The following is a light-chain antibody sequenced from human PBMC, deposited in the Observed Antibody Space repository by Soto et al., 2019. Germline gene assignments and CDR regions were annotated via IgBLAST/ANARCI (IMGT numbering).Light chain of an antibody. Sequence: VLPQSPDTLSLSPGDRATLSCRASQSVRSTFLAWYQQKPGQAPRLLIYGASNRAAGIPERFSGSASGTEFTLTISRLEPYDSAVYYCQQYHDSPMITFGQGTKLQIK. V-gene: IGKV3-20*01. CDR2: GAS. CDR3: QQYHDSPMIT. CDR1: QSVRSTF. J-gene: IGKJ2*01.